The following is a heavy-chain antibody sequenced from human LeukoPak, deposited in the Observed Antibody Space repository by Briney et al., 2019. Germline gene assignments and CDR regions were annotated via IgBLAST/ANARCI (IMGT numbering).Heavy chain of an antibody. J-gene: IGHJ4*02. Sequence: PGGSLRLSCAASGFTFSSYSMNWVRQAPGKGLECVSSISSSSSYIYYADSVKGRFTISRDNAKNSLYLQMNSLRAEDTAVYYCASPLGLVSSGWGQGTLVTVSS. CDR1: GFTFSSYS. CDR3: ASPLGLVSSG. V-gene: IGHV3-21*01. CDR2: ISSSSSYI. D-gene: IGHD3/OR15-3a*01.